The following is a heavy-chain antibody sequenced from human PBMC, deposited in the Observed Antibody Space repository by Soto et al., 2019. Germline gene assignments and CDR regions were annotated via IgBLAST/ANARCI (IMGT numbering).Heavy chain of an antibody. CDR1: GGTFSSYA. D-gene: IGHD2-21*02. V-gene: IGHV1-69*12. J-gene: IGHJ4*02. Sequence: QVQLVQYGAEVKKPRSSVKVSCKASGGTFSSYAISWVRQAPGQGREWMGGIIPIFGTANYAQKFQGRVTITADESTSTAYMELSSLRSEDTAVYYWAREDVHCGGDCYWYWGQGTLVTVSS. CDR2: IIPIFGTA. CDR3: AREDVHCGGDCYWY.